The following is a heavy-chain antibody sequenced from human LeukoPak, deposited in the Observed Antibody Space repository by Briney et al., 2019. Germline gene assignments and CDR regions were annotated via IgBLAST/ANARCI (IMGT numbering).Heavy chain of an antibody. D-gene: IGHD3-22*01. CDR3: ARGFLGAMILGY. Sequence: ASVKVSCKASGYTFTSYDINWVRQATGQGLEWMGWMNPNSGNTGYAQKFQGRVTITRNTSISTAYMELSSLRSEDTAVYYCARGFLGAMILGYWGQGTLVTVSS. CDR2: MNPNSGNT. J-gene: IGHJ4*02. CDR1: GYTFTSYD. V-gene: IGHV1-8*01.